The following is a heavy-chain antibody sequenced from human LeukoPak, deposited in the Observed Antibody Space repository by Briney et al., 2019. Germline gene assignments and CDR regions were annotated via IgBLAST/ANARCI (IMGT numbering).Heavy chain of an antibody. CDR3: AKVAGDLMDY. D-gene: IGHD2-8*01. CDR2: ISANTGKT. Sequence: ASVKVSCKASGYTFATYGFCWVRQAPGHGLEWMGWISANTGKTDYAQKFQGRVTMTTDTSTSKAYMELRSLRPDDTAVYYCAKVAGDLMDYWGQGTLLTVSS. J-gene: IGHJ4*02. CDR1: GYTFATYG. V-gene: IGHV1-18*01.